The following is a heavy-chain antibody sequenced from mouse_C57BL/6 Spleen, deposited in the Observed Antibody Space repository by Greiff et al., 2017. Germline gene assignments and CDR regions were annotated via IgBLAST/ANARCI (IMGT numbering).Heavy chain of an antibody. V-gene: IGHV1-26*01. CDR3: ARWVLSCDY. D-gene: IGHD1-1*01. Sequence: VQLQQSGPELVKPGASVKISCKASGYTFTDYYMNWVKQSHGKSLEWIGDINPNNGGTSYNQKFKGKATLTVDKSSSTAYMELRSLTSEDSAVYYCARWVLSCDYWGQGTTLTVSS. J-gene: IGHJ2*01. CDR2: INPNNGGT. CDR1: GYTFTDYY.